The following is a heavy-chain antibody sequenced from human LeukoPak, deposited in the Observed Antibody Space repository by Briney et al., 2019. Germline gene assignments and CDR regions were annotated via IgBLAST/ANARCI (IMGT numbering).Heavy chain of an antibody. D-gene: IGHD6-6*01. CDR2: IYYSGST. CDR1: GGSISSYY. V-gene: IGHV4-59*12. CDR3: ARRYRSSIAARGYNWFDP. J-gene: IGHJ5*02. Sequence: SETLSLTCTVSGGSISSYYWSWIRQPPGKGLEWIGYIYYSGSTNYNPSLKSRVTISVDTSKNQFSLKLSSVTAADTAVYYCARRYRSSIAARGYNWFDPWGQGTLVTVSS.